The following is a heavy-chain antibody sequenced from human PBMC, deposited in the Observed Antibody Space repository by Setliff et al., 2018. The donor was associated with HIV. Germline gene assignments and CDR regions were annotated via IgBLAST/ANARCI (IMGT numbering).Heavy chain of an antibody. J-gene: IGHJ4*02. CDR1: GYTFNNNG. Sequence: GASVKVSCKASGYTFNNNGISWVRQAPGQGLEWMGWINTHSGYTNYAQNVQGRVTVTMDTSTSTAYMELRSLKSDDTAVYYYARGKTWLRFLDYWGQGTLVTVSS. D-gene: IGHD5-12*01. CDR2: INTHSGYT. V-gene: IGHV1-18*01. CDR3: ARGKTWLRFLDY.